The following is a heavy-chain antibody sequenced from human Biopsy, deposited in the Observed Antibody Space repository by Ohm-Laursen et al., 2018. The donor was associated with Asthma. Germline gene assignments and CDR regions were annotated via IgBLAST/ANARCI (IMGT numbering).Heavy chain of an antibody. D-gene: IGHD5-24*01. Sequence: SQTLSFTCTVSGGSISSGGYYWSWIRQQPGKGLEWIGYIYYSGSTYYNPALKSRVTISVEKSQNQFFLKLSSVNAAVTAVYYCARGPPIDREDWGQGTLVTVSS. CDR2: IYYSGST. CDR3: ARGPPIDRED. V-gene: IGHV4-31*03. CDR1: GGSISSGGYY. J-gene: IGHJ4*02.